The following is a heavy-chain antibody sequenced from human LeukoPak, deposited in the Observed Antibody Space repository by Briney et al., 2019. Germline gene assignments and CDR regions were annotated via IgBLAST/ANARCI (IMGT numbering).Heavy chain of an antibody. CDR2: ISSSGSTI. Sequence: GGSLRLSCAASGFTFSDYYMSWIRQAPGEGLEWVSYISSSGSTIYYADSVKGRFTISRDNAKNSLYLQMNSLRAEDTAVYYCARDWAVAAIFDYWGQGTLVTVSS. CDR1: GFTFSDYY. D-gene: IGHD2-15*01. J-gene: IGHJ4*02. V-gene: IGHV3-11*01. CDR3: ARDWAVAAIFDY.